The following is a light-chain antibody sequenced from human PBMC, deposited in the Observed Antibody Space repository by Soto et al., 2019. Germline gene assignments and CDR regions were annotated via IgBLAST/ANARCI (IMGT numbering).Light chain of an antibody. Sequence: DIHMITSPAIPFANKRNSETNNCRTSQTISMWLAWYQQKPGKAANLLIYKASSLESGVPSRFSGSGSGTEFTLTICSLQPDDVAIYYYQQYNTYPLTLGGGTKVNIK. J-gene: IGKJ4*01. CDR2: KAS. CDR3: QQYNTYPLT. V-gene: IGKV1-5*03. CDR1: QTISMW.